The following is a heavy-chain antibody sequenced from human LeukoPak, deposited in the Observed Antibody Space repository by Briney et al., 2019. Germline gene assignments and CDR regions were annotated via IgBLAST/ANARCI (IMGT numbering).Heavy chain of an antibody. CDR2: INPNSGGT. Sequence: ASVKVSCKASGYTFTGYYMHWVRQAPGQGLEWMGWINPNSGGTNDAQKFQGRVTMTRDTSISTAYMELSRLRSDDTAVYYCARAYIVVVPAAVNWFDPWGQGTLVTVSS. CDR3: ARAYIVVVPAAVNWFDP. D-gene: IGHD2-2*01. CDR1: GYTFTGYY. V-gene: IGHV1-2*02. J-gene: IGHJ5*02.